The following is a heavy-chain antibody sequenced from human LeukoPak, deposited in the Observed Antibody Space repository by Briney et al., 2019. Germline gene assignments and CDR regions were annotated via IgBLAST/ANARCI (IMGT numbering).Heavy chain of an antibody. V-gene: IGHV1-69*13. CDR2: IIPVFGTA. Sequence: GASVKVSCKASGGTFSNYAISWVRQAPGQGLGWMGGIIPVFGTANYAQKFQGRVTITADESTSTAYMELSSLRSEDMAVYYCARERVLYSGSQYLLDYWGQGTLVTVSS. CDR3: ARERVLYSGSQYLLDY. J-gene: IGHJ4*02. D-gene: IGHD1-26*01. CDR1: GGTFSNYA.